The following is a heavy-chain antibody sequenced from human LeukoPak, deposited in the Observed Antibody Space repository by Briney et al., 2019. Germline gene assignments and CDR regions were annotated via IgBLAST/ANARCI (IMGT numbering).Heavy chain of an antibody. J-gene: IGHJ4*02. CDR3: AGPKVPAAMGLYFDY. V-gene: IGHV3-33*01. CDR2: IWYDGSDK. D-gene: IGHD2-2*01. Sequence: TGGSLRLSCAAYGFTFGSYGMHWVRQAPGKGLEWVAVIWYDGSDKYYADSVKGRFTISRDNSKNTLYLQMNSLRAEDTAVYYCAGPKVPAAMGLYFDYWGQGTLVTVSS. CDR1: GFTFGSYG.